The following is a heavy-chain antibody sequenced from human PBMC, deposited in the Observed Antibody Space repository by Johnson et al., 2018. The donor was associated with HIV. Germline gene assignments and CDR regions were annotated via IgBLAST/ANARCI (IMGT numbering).Heavy chain of an antibody. V-gene: IGHV3-33*06. J-gene: IGHJ3*01. Sequence: QVKLVESGGGVVQPGRSLRLSCAASGFTFSSYGMHWVRQAPGKGLEWVAVIWYDGSNKYYADSVKGRFTISRDNSKNTLYLQMNSLRAEDTAVYYCAKDRGVVRPDAFDVWGQGTLVTVSS. CDR1: GFTFSSYG. CDR2: IWYDGSNK. D-gene: IGHD4-23*01. CDR3: AKDRGVVRPDAFDV.